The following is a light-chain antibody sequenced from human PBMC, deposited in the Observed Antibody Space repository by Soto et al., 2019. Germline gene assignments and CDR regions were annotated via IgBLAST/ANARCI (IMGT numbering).Light chain of an antibody. CDR3: QQRSNWPPLT. CDR1: QSVGSH. V-gene: IGKV3-11*01. CDR2: DAS. Sequence: ERVWTQSPATLSLSPGEGATLSCRASQSVGSHLAWYQQKPGQAPRLLIYDASNRATGIPVRFSGSGSGTDFTLSIVSLEPEDFAVYYCQQRSNWPPLTFGGGTKVEIK. J-gene: IGKJ4*01.